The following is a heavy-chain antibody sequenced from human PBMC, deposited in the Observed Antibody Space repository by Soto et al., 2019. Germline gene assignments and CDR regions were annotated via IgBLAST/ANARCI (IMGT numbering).Heavy chain of an antibody. CDR1: GFTFSRYA. J-gene: IGHJ3*02. CDR2: ISGSGGST. V-gene: IGHV3-23*01. Sequence: VQLLESGGGLVQPGGSLRLSCAASGFTFSRYAMSWVRQAPGKGLEWVSAISGSGGSTYYADSVKGRFTISRDNSKNTLDLQMTSLSAEETAVYYCAKWGMTTVTTYSFDIWGQGTMVTVSS. D-gene: IGHD4-17*01. CDR3: AKWGMTTVTTYSFDI.